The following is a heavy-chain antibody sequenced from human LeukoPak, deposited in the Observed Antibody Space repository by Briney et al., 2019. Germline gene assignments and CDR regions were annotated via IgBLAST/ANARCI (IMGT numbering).Heavy chain of an antibody. V-gene: IGHV1-18*01. Sequence: ASVKVSCKASGYAFTTYAITWVRQAPGQGLEWVGWINPYNADTNYAQELQGRVTMTTDISTRTAYMELRSLRSDDTAVYFCARGGTVSDLFDYWGQGTLATVSP. CDR2: INPYNADT. J-gene: IGHJ4*02. D-gene: IGHD5-12*01. CDR3: ARGGTVSDLFDY. CDR1: GYAFTTYA.